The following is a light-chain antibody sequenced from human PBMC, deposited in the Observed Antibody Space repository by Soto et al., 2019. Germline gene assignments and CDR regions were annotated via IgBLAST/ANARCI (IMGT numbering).Light chain of an antibody. Sequence: QSVLTQPASVSGSPGQSTTFSCTGTSSDVGSSNLVSWYQQHPGKAPKLLIYEVSKRPSGVPNRFSGSKSGNTASLTISGLQAEDEADYYCCSYAGSSTHVFGTGTKVTVL. J-gene: IGLJ1*01. V-gene: IGLV2-23*02. CDR1: SSDVGSSNL. CDR3: CSYAGSSTHV. CDR2: EVS.